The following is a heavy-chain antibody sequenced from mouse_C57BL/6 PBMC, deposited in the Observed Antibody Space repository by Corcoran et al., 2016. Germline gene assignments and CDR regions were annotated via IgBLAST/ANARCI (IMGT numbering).Heavy chain of an antibody. D-gene: IGHD2-1*01. Sequence: EVQLQQSGPELVKPGASVKISCMASGYTFTDYYMNWVKQSHGKSLEWIGDINPNNGGTSYNQKFKGKATLTVDKSSSTAYMELRSLTSEDSAVYYCARWGNYDYFDYWGQGTTLTVSS. J-gene: IGHJ2*01. CDR2: INPNNGGT. CDR1: GYTFTDYY. CDR3: ARWGNYDYFDY. V-gene: IGHV1-26*01.